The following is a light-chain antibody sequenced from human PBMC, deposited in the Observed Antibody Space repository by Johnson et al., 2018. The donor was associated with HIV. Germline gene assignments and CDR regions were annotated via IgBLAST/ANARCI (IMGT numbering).Light chain of an antibody. J-gene: IGLJ1*01. V-gene: IGLV1-51*02. CDR3: GIWDSSLSAYV. CDR1: VSNIESYF. Sequence: QPVLTQPPSVSAAPGQTVNISCSGNVSNIESYFVSWYQQLPGAAPTLLIYEDNKRPSGIPDRFSGSKSGATATLGITGLQPGDEADYYCGIWDSSLSAYVFGTGTKVTVL. CDR2: EDN.